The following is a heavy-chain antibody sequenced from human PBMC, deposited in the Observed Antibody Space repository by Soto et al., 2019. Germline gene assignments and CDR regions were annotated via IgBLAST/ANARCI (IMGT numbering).Heavy chain of an antibody. V-gene: IGHV4-30-4*01. D-gene: IGHD3-10*01. J-gene: IGHJ6*02. CDR1: GGSISSGDYY. CDR3: AREYGSGSYSYGMDG. CDR2: IHYSGST. Sequence: PSETLSLTCTVSGGSISSGDYYWSWIRQPPGKGLEWIGYIHYSGSTYYNPSLKSRVTISVDTSKNQFSLKLSSVTAADTAVYYCAREYGSGSYSYGMDGWGQGTTVTVSS.